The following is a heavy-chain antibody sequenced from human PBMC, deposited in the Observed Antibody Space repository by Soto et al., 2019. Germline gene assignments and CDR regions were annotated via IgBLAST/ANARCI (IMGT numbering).Heavy chain of an antibody. CDR1: GYSLTHYA. J-gene: IGHJ4*02. CDR2: INAGNGNT. V-gene: IGHV1-3*01. CDR3: ARSIVVVTALDY. Sequence: GASVKVSCTASGYSLTHYAMHWVRQAPGQRREWMGWINAGNGNTKYSQKFQGRVTITRDTSASTAYRELSSVRSEDSAGYYCARSIVVVTALDYWGQGTLVTVSS. D-gene: IGHD2-21*02.